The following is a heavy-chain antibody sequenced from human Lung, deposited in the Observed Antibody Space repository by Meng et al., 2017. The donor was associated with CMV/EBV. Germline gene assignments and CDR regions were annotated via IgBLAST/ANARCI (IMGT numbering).Heavy chain of an antibody. V-gene: IGHV1-46*01. D-gene: IGHD6-19*01. J-gene: IGHJ4*02. CDR1: GYTFTSYY. CDR3: ARDSSGWYSN. Sequence: KISCKASGYTFTSYYMHWVRQAPGRGLEWMGIINPSGGSTSYAQKFQGRVTMTRDTSTSTVYMELSSLRSEDTAVYYCARDSSGWYSNWGQGTLVTVSS. CDR2: INPSGGST.